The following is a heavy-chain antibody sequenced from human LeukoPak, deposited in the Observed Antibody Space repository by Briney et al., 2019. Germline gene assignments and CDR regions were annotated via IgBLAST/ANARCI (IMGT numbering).Heavy chain of an antibody. V-gene: IGHV6-1*01. CDR3: ARGNLAAAGDNWFDP. J-gene: IGHJ5*02. CDR1: GDSVSSRTAA. CDR2: TYYRSKSYN. Sequence: SQTLSLTCAISGDSVSSRTAAWNWLRQSPSRGLERLRRTYYRSKSYNDFAESVKSRMTIDPDTSKNHFSLHLNSVTPEDTAVYYCARGNLAAAGDNWFDPWGQGTLVTVSS. D-gene: IGHD6-13*01.